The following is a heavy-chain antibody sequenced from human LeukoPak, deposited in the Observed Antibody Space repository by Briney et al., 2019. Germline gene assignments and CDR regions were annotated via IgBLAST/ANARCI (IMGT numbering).Heavy chain of an antibody. Sequence: ASVKVSCKASGYTFTSYDINWVRQAPGQGLEWMGWMDPNRGNTGYAQKFQGRVTMTGSTSVNTAYMELSSLTSEDTAVYYCARGLSRCSSGNCYEPNWLDSWGQGTLVTVSS. D-gene: IGHD2-2*01. CDR2: MDPNRGNT. J-gene: IGHJ5*01. V-gene: IGHV1-8*02. CDR1: GYTFTSYD. CDR3: ARGLSRCSSGNCYEPNWLDS.